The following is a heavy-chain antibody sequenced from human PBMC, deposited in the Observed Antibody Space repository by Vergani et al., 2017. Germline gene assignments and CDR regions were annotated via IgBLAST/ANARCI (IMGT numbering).Heavy chain of an antibody. V-gene: IGHV1-69*01. D-gene: IGHD2-2*01. J-gene: IGHJ4*02. Sequence: QVQLVQSGAEVKKPGSSVKVSCKASGGTFSSYAISWVRQAPGQGLEGMGGIIPIFGTANYAQKFQGRVTITADEATSTAYMELSSLRSEDTAVYYCARSLPIVVVPASPFDYWGQGTLVTVSS. CDR2: IIPIFGTA. CDR1: GGTFSSYA. CDR3: ARSLPIVVVPASPFDY.